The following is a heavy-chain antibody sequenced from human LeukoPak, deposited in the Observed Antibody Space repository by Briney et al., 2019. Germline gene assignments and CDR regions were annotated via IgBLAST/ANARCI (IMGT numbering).Heavy chain of an antibody. Sequence: GGSLRLSCAASGFTFSSYEMNWVRQAPGKGLEWVSYISSSGSTIYYADSVKGRFTISRDNAKNPLYLQMTSLRAEDTAVYYYARDPDCGWPVFDCWGQGTLVTVSS. V-gene: IGHV3-48*03. CDR2: ISSSGSTI. J-gene: IGHJ4*02. CDR1: GFTFSSYE. CDR3: ARDPDCGWPVFDC. D-gene: IGHD6-19*01.